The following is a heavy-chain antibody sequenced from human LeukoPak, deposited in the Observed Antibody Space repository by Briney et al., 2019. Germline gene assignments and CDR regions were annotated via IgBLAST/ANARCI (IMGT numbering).Heavy chain of an antibody. V-gene: IGHV4-39*07. D-gene: IGHD2-15*01. CDR1: GGSISSSSYY. J-gene: IGHJ3*02. CDR2: IYYSGST. Sequence: SETLSLTCTVSGGSISSSSYYWGWIRQPPGKGLEWIGSIYYSGSTYYNPSLKSRVTISVDTSKNQFSLKLSSVTAADTAVYYCARDPGYCSGGSCYPIDAFDIWGQGTMVTVSS. CDR3: ARDPGYCSGGSCYPIDAFDI.